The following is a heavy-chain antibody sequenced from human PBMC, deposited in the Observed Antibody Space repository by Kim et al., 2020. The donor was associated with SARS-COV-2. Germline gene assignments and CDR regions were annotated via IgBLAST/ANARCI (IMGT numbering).Heavy chain of an antibody. J-gene: IGHJ4*02. CDR1: GFTFSSYS. CDR2: ISSSSSYI. CDR3: AKSPDY. Sequence: GGSLRLSCAASGFTFSSYSMNWVRQAPGKGLEWVSSISSSSSYINYADSVKGRFTISRDNAKNSLYLQMNSLRAEDTAVYYCAKSPDYWGQGTLLTVSS. V-gene: IGHV3-21*01.